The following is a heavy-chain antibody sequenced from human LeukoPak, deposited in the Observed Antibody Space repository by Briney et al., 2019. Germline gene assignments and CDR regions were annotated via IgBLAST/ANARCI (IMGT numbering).Heavy chain of an antibody. Sequence: ASVKVSCKASGYTFTSYYMHWVRQAPGQGLEWMGIINPSGGSTSYAQKFQGRVTMTRDMSTSTVYMELSSLRSEDTAVYYCALPGGCSSTSCFVGYYYMDVWGKGTTVTVSS. D-gene: IGHD2-2*01. CDR3: ALPGGCSSTSCFVGYYYMDV. CDR1: GYTFTSYY. V-gene: IGHV1-46*01. CDR2: INPSGGST. J-gene: IGHJ6*03.